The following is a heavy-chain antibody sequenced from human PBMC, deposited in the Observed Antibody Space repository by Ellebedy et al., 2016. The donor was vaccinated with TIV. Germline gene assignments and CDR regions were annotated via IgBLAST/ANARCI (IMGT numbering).Heavy chain of an antibody. D-gene: IGHD3/OR15-3a*01. CDR1: GFTFNTYA. V-gene: IGHV3-48*04. CDR2: INTDSSTI. Sequence: PGGSLRLSCAASGFTFNTYAMTWVRQAPGKGLHWLSYINTDSSTIDYADSVKGRFTISRDNAKNSLYLQMNSLRAEDTAVYYCARDQDYSFDYWGQGTLVTVSS. CDR3: ARDQDYSFDY. J-gene: IGHJ4*02.